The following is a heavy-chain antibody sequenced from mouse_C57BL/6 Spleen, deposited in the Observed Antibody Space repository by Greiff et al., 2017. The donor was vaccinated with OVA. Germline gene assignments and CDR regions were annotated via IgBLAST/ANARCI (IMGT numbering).Heavy chain of an antibody. V-gene: IGHV1-53*01. CDR3: AREGYYYGSSYWYFDV. D-gene: IGHD1-1*01. Sequence: VQLQQPGAELVKPGASVKMSCKASGYTFTSYWITWVKQRPGQGLEWIGNINPSNGGTNYNEKFKSKATLTVDKSSSTAYMQLSSLTSEDSAVYYCAREGYYYGSSYWYFDVWGTGTTVTVSS. CDR1: GYTFTSYW. CDR2: INPSNGGT. J-gene: IGHJ1*03.